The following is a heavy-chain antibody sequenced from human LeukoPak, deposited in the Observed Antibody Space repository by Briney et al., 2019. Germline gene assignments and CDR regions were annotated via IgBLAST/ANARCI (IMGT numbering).Heavy chain of an antibody. CDR3: ARVLQGYFQQ. CDR1: GGSISSSSYY. Sequence: KPSETLSLTCTVSGGSISSSSYYWGWIRQPPGKGLEWIGSIYYSGSTYYNPSLKSRVTISVDTSKNQFSLKLSSVTAADTAVYYCARVLQGYFQQWGQGTLVTVSS. CDR2: IYYSGST. J-gene: IGHJ1*01. D-gene: IGHD4-11*01. V-gene: IGHV4-39*07.